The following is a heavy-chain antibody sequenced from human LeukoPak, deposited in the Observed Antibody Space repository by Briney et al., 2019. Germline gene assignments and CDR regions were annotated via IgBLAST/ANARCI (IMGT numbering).Heavy chain of an antibody. J-gene: IGHJ4*02. V-gene: IGHV3-23*01. D-gene: IGHD3-16*02. CDR3: AKVRQGGVIDSNDY. CDR1: GFTFSDHA. Sequence: GRSLRLSCAASGFTFSDHAMSWVRQAPRQGLEWVSSVSYLGDNTFYADSVKGRFTISRDNSKNTLYLQMNSLRAEDTAVYYCAKVRQGGVIDSNDYWGQGTLVTVSS. CDR2: VSYLGDNT.